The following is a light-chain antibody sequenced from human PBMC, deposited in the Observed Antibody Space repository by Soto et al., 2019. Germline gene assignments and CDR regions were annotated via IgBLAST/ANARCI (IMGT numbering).Light chain of an antibody. Sequence: EIVLTQSPATLSLSPGERATLSCRASQSVSSNLAWYQQKPGQAPRLLIYDASNRATGIPARFSGSGSGTDFTRTISSLEPEDCAVYYCQQRSNWPPLTFGGGTKVEIK. CDR3: QQRSNWPPLT. J-gene: IGKJ4*01. CDR2: DAS. CDR1: QSVSSN. V-gene: IGKV3-11*01.